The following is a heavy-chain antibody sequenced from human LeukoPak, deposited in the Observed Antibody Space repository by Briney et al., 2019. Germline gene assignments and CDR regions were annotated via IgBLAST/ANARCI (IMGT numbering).Heavy chain of an antibody. Sequence: GGSLRLSCAASGFTFSDYYMSWIRQAPGKGLEWVPYISSSGSITYYADSVKGRFTISRDNAKNSLYLQMNSLRAEDMAVYYCARAYYGRTTYPASHFDDGGQGPLVTVPS. CDR2: ISSSGSIT. V-gene: IGHV3-11*01. CDR1: GFTFSDYY. J-gene: IGHJ4*02. CDR3: ARAYYGRTTYPASHFDD. D-gene: IGHD3-10*01.